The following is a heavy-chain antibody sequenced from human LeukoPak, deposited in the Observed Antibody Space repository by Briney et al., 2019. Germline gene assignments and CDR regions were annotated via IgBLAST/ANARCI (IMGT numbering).Heavy chain of an antibody. CDR2: IYYSGST. Sequence: SETLSLTCTVSGGSISSHYWSWIRQPPGKGLEWIGYIYYSGSTNYNPSLKSRVTISVDTSKNQFSLKLSSVTAADTAVYYCARDVACRDGYNFYYYYYYMDVWGKGTTVTVSS. CDR1: GGSISSHY. CDR3: ARDVACRDGYNFYYYYYYMDV. J-gene: IGHJ6*03. D-gene: IGHD5-24*01. V-gene: IGHV4-59*11.